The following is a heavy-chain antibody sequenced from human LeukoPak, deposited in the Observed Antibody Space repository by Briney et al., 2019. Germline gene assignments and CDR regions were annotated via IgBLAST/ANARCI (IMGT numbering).Heavy chain of an antibody. D-gene: IGHD3-10*01. CDR3: ARAGASKRGYYYMDV. J-gene: IGHJ6*03. V-gene: IGHV4-34*01. Sequence: PSETLSLTCAVYGGSFSGYYWSWIRQPPGKGLEWIGDINHSGSTNYNPSLKSRVTISVDTSKNQFSLKLSSVTAADTAVCYCARAGASKRGYYYMDVWGKGTTVTASS. CDR2: INHSGST. CDR1: GGSFSGYY.